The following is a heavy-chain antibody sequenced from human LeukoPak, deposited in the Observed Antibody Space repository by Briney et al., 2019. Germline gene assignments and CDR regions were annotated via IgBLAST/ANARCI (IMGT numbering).Heavy chain of an antibody. V-gene: IGHV3-74*01. CDR2: ISPTGSTT. CDR3: ARGPSSNWSGLDF. Sequence: GGSLRLSCAASGFSFSGHWMHWARQLPGKGLVWVSRISPTGSTTSYADSVKGRFTVSRDNAKNTLYLQANNLRAEDTAVYYCARGPSSNWSGLDFWGQGTLLTVSS. D-gene: IGHD6-13*01. J-gene: IGHJ4*02. CDR1: GFSFSGHW.